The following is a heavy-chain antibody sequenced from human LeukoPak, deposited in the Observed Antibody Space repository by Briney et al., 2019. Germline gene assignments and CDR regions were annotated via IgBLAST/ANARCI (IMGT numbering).Heavy chain of an antibody. J-gene: IGHJ5*02. Sequence: SETLSLTCTVSGRSISSSSYYWGWLRQPPGRGLEWIGSIYYSGSTYYNPSLKSRVTRSVDTSKNPFSLKLSSVHAADTPLYYCARDITMVRGVLNWFDPWGQGTLVTVSS. CDR1: GRSISSSSYY. V-gene: IGHV4-39*07. CDR2: IYYSGST. D-gene: IGHD3-10*01. CDR3: ARDITMVRGVLNWFDP.